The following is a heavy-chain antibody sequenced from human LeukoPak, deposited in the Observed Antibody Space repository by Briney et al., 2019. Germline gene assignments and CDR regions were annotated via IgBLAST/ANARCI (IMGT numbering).Heavy chain of an antibody. Sequence: NPGGSLRLSCAATGFTFSNAWMSWVRQAPGKGLGWVGRIKSKTDGGTTDYAASVKGRFTISRDDSKNTLYLQMNSLKTEDTAVYYCTTGNGYGDPFDYWGQGTLVTVSS. J-gene: IGHJ4*02. V-gene: IGHV3-15*01. CDR3: TTGNGYGDPFDY. CDR2: IKSKTDGGTT. D-gene: IGHD4-17*01. CDR1: GFTFSNAW.